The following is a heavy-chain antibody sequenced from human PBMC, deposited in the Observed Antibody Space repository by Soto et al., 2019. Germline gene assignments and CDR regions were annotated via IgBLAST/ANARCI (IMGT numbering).Heavy chain of an antibody. V-gene: IGHV2-5*02. D-gene: IGHD3-10*01. J-gene: IGHJ5*01. Sequence: QITLKESGPTLVKPTQTLTLTCTFSGFSLSTSGVAVGWIRQPPGKALERLALIFWDDDTRYSPSLKTRLTIPQDTSKNQVVLTMTNMDPVDTATYYCAHRLGEFGSRLAFDFWGQGTLVTVSS. CDR3: AHRLGEFGSRLAFDF. CDR1: GFSLSTSGVA. CDR2: IFWDDDT.